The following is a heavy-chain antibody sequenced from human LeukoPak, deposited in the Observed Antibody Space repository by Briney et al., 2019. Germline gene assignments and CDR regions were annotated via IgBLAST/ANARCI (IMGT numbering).Heavy chain of an antibody. D-gene: IGHD6-13*01. J-gene: IGHJ4*02. Sequence: SETLSLTCTVSGGSISSSSYYWGWIRQPPGKGLEWIGTIYYSGSTYYNPSLKSRVTISVDTSKNQFSLKLSSVTAADTAVYYCARPIGGRYSSSWYDGWYFDYWGQGTLVTVSS. CDR2: IYYSGST. V-gene: IGHV4-39*01. CDR1: GGSISSSSYY. CDR3: ARPIGGRYSSSWYDGWYFDY.